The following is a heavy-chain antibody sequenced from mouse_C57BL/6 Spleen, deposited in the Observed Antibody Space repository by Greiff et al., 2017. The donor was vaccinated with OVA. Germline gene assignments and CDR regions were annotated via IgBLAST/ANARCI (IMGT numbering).Heavy chain of an antibody. D-gene: IGHD2-1*01. V-gene: IGHV1-22*01. CDR3: AGYGTPFAY. CDR1: GYTFTDYN. Sequence: VQLKQSGPELVKPGASVKMSCKASGYTFTDYNMHWVKQSHGKSLEWIGYINPNNGGTSYNQKFKGKATLTVNKSSSTAYMELRSLTSEDSAVYCCAGYGTPFAYWGQGTLVTVSA. CDR2: INPNNGGT. J-gene: IGHJ3*01.